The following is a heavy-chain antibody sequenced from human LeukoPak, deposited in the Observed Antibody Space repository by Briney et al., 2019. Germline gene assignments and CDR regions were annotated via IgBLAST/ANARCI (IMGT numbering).Heavy chain of an antibody. CDR1: AFTLGDFY. D-gene: IGHD2-21*02. J-gene: IGHJ4*02. CDR2: ISNVGLTT. V-gene: IGHV3-11*01. Sequence: GGSLRLSCTSSAFTLGDFYMSWIRQAPGKGLEWIAYISNVGLTTYYAESVKGRFTISRDNAKNSLYLQMNSLRAEDTAVYYCACDFRYLGHDFWGQGTLVTVSS. CDR3: ACDFRYLGHDF.